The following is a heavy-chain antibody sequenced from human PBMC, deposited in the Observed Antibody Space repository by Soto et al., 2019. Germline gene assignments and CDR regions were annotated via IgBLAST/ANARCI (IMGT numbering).Heavy chain of an antibody. CDR2: ISGSGGNT. CDR3: AKEMYSGSNVDY. D-gene: IGHD1-26*01. Sequence: GSVRLSCAASGFTFSNYAMNWVRQAPGKGLEWVSAISGSGGNTYYADSVKGRLTISRDNSKNTLYLQMNSLRAEDTAVYYCAKEMYSGSNVDYWGQGTLVTVSS. CDR1: GFTFSNYA. J-gene: IGHJ4*02. V-gene: IGHV3-23*01.